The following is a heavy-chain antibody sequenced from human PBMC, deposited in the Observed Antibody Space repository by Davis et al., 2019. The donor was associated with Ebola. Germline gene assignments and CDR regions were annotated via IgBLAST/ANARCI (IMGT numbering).Heavy chain of an antibody. V-gene: IGHV3-9*01. Sequence: PGGSLRLSCVASGFSFDDYAMHWVRQAPGKGLEWVSGISWNSGSIGYADSVKGRFTISRDNAKNSLYLQMNSLRAEDTALYYCAKDIGEEVGYWGQGTLVTVSS. J-gene: IGHJ4*02. CDR3: AKDIGEEVGY. CDR2: ISWNSGSI. CDR1: GFSFDDYA.